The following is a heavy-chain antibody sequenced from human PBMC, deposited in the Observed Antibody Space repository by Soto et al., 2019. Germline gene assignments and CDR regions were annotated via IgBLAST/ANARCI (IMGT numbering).Heavy chain of an antibody. Sequence: EVQLVETGGGLIQPGGSLRLSCAASGFTVSRNYMIWVRQAPGKGLEWVSGIYSDSSTYYADSVKGRFTIYRDNSKNTLYLQMNSLRAEDTAVYYCARLEYQLHNYGMDVWGQGTTVTVSS. CDR3: ARLEYQLHNYGMDV. CDR1: GFTVSRNY. J-gene: IGHJ6*02. CDR2: IYSDSST. V-gene: IGHV3-53*02. D-gene: IGHD2-2*01.